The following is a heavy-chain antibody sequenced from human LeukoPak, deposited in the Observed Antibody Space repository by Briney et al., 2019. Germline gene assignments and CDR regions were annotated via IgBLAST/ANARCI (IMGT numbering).Heavy chain of an antibody. J-gene: IGHJ4*02. CDR2: INSDGSTT. CDR1: GFTFSSYA. Sequence: GGSLRLSCAASGFTFSSYAMSWVRPAPGKGLEWVSRINSDGSTTNYVDSVKGRFTISRDNAKNTLYLQMNNLRAEDTAVYYCATDRVRGVIPLGYWGQGTLVTVSS. CDR3: ATDRVRGVIPLGY. D-gene: IGHD3-10*01. V-gene: IGHV3-74*01.